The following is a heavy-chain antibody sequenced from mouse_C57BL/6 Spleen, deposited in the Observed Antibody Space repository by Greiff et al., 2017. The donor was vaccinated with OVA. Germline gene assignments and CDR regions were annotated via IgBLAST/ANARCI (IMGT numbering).Heavy chain of an antibody. D-gene: IGHD4-1*01. CDR3: ARRNWDEDYFDY. V-gene: IGHV1-81*01. CDR2: IYPRSGNT. CDR1: GYTFTSYG. J-gene: IGHJ2*01. Sequence: QVQLQQSGAELARPGASVKLSCKASGYTFTSYGISWVKQRTGQGLEWIGEIYPRSGNTYYNEKFKGKATLTADKSSSTAYMELRSLTSEDSAVYVCARRNWDEDYFDYWGQGTTLTVSS.